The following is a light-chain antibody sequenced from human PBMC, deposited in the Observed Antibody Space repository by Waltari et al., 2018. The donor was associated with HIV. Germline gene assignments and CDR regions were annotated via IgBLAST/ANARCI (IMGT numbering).Light chain of an antibody. Sequence: QSALTQPPSVSGSPGQSVTISCTGTSSDVGSYNRVSWYRQPPGAAPKLMIFDVSHRPSGVPDRFSGSKSGNTASLTISGIQAEDEATYYCSLYTSTNTYVFGTGTEVTVL. CDR2: DVS. V-gene: IGLV2-18*01. CDR1: SSDVGSYNR. CDR3: SLYTSTNTYV. J-gene: IGLJ1*01.